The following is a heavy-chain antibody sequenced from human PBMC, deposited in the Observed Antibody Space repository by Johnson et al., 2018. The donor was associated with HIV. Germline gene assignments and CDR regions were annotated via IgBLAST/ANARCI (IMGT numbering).Heavy chain of an antibody. CDR2: ISSSGSTM. J-gene: IGHJ3*02. D-gene: IGHD3-22*01. V-gene: IGHV3-11*04. CDR1: GFTSSDYY. Sequence: QVQLLESGGGLVQPGGSLRLSCAASGFTSSDYYMSWIRQAPGKGLEWVSYISSSGSTMHFADSVKGRFTISRDNAKNSLYLHMNSLRAEDTAVYYCARDGRLDSSGYSPDAFDIWGQGTMVTVSS. CDR3: ARDGRLDSSGYSPDAFDI.